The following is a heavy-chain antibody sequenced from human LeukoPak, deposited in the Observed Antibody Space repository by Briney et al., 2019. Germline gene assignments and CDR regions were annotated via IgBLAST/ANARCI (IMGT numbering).Heavy chain of an antibody. CDR3: ARAEVVVPAAAHFDY. CDR1: GGSISSGDYY. D-gene: IGHD2-2*01. J-gene: IGHJ4*02. Sequence: SAETLSLTCTVSGGSISSGDYYWSWIRQPPGKGLEWIGYIYYSGSTYYNPSLKSRVTISVDTSKNQVSLKLSSVTAADTAVYYCARAEVVVPAAAHFDYWGQGTLVTVSS. CDR2: IYYSGST. V-gene: IGHV4-30-4*08.